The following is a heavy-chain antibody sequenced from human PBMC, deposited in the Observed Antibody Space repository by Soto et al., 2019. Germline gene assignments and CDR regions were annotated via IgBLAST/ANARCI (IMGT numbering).Heavy chain of an antibody. CDR1: GFTFSSYG. CDR3: AKSHSYGDYAPFAC. J-gene: IGHJ4*02. V-gene: IGHV3-30*18. Sequence: QVQLVESGGGVVQPGRSLRLSCAASGFTFSSYGMHWVRQAPGKGLEWVAVISYDGRNKYYADSVKGRFTISRDNSKNTLYLLMNSLSGQDTAVYYCAKSHSYGDYAPFACWGQGTLVTVSS. D-gene: IGHD4-17*01. CDR2: ISYDGRNK.